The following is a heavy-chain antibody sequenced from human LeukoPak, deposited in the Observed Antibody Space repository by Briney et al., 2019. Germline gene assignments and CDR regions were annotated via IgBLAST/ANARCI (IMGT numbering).Heavy chain of an antibody. CDR3: AKPSNYFDY. Sequence: GGSLRLSCAASGFTFSSYSMNWVRQAPGKGLEWVSYISSSSSTIYYADSVKGRFTISRDNSKNTLYLQMNSLRAEDTAVYYCAKPSNYFDYWGQGTLVTVSS. CDR2: ISSSSSTI. V-gene: IGHV3-48*01. J-gene: IGHJ4*02. CDR1: GFTFSSYS. D-gene: IGHD1-14*01.